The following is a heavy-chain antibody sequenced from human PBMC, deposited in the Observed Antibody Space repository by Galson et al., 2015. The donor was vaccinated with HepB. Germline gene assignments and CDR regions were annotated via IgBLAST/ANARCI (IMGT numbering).Heavy chain of an antibody. CDR3: ARGRTGGITIFGVVPYYYYYMDV. CDR1: GYTFTSYD. CDR2: MNPNSGNT. Sequence: SVKVSCKASGYTFTSYDINWVRQATGQGLEWMGWMNPNSGNTGYAQKFQGRVTMTRNTSISTAYMELSSLRSEDTAVYYCARGRTGGITIFGVVPYYYYYMDVWGKGTTVTVSS. V-gene: IGHV1-8*01. D-gene: IGHD3-3*01. J-gene: IGHJ6*03.